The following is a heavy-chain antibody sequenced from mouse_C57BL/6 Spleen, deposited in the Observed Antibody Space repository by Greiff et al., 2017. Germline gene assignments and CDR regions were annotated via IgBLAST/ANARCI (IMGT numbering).Heavy chain of an antibody. CDR3: TDLYYGNYDY. CDR1: GFTFSNYW. J-gene: IGHJ2*01. CDR2: IRLKSDNYAT. Sequence: EVKLEESGGGLVQPGGSMKLSCVASGFTFSNYWMNWVRQSPEKGLEWVAQIRLKSDNYATHYAESVKGRFTISRDDSKSSVYLQMNNLRAEDTGIYYCTDLYYGNYDYWGQGTTLTVSS. V-gene: IGHV6-3*01. D-gene: IGHD2-1*01.